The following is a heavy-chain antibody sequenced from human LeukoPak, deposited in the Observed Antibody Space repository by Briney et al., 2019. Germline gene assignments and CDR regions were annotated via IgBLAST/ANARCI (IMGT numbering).Heavy chain of an antibody. CDR3: ARDLVIALAAD. V-gene: IGHV1-18*01. Sequence: ASVKVSFTASGYTFTIYGVSWVRQAPGQGLEGMGWISAYNGNTNYTQKLQGRLTMTTDTSTSTAYLQLRSLRSDDTAVYYCARDLVIALAADWGQGTLVTVSS. CDR2: ISAYNGNT. CDR1: GYTFTIYG. J-gene: IGHJ4*02. D-gene: IGHD6-19*01.